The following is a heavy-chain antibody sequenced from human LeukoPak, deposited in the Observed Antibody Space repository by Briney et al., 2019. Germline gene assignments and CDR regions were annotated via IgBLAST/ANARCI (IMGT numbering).Heavy chain of an antibody. D-gene: IGHD5-18*01. CDR3: ARYSYGYYFDY. Sequence: KPSETLSLTCTVSGYSISSGYYWGWIRQPPGKGLEWIGSIYHSGSTNYNPSLKSRVTISVDTSKNQFSLKLSSVTAADTAVYYCARYSYGYYFDYWGQGTLVTVSS. V-gene: IGHV4-38-2*02. CDR2: IYHSGST. CDR1: GYSISSGYY. J-gene: IGHJ4*02.